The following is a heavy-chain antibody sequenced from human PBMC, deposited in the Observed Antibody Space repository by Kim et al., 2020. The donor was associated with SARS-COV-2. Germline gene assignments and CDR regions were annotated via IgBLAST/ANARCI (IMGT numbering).Heavy chain of an antibody. D-gene: IGHD3-10*01. Sequence: NTNYVQKLQGRVTMTTDTSTSTAYMELRSLRSDDTAVYYCAREESAGDLDYWGQGTLVTVSS. CDR2: NT. J-gene: IGHJ4*02. V-gene: IGHV1-18*01. CDR3: AREESAGDLDY.